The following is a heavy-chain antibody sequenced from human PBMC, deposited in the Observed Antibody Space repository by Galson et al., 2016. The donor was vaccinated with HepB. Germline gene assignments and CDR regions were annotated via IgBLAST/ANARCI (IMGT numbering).Heavy chain of an antibody. CDR2: VNSDGSST. D-gene: IGHD2-15*01. J-gene: IGHJ4*02. CDR1: GFSFSTYW. Sequence: SLRLSCAASGFSFSTYWMHWVRQAPGKGLVWVSRVNSDGSSTTYADSVKGRFTISRDNAKNTLYLQMNSLRAEDTAVYYYARSPPYSEFGYWGQGTLVTVSS. V-gene: IGHV3-74*01. CDR3: ARSPPYSEFGY.